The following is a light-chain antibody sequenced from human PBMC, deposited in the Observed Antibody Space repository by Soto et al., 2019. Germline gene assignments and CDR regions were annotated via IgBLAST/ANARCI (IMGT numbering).Light chain of an antibody. V-gene: IGLV1-44*01. Sequence: QSVLTQPPSASGTPGQRVTISCSGSSSNIGSNTVNWYQQLPGTAPKLLIYSNNQRPSGVPDRFSGSKSGTSASLAISGLQSEDEADYYCAAWDDSLKGLFGGGTKLNVL. CDR2: SNN. CDR1: SSNIGSNT. CDR3: AAWDDSLKGL. J-gene: IGLJ2*01.